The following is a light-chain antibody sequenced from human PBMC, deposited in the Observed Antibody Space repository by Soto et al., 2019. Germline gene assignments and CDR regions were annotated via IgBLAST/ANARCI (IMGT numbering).Light chain of an antibody. CDR1: QDIAAY. CDR3: QQRYSFPIT. Sequence: IRMTRSTPSGPESVGKRRTITCRASQDIAAYLAWYQHKPGRAPDLLIQAASSLESGVPSRFSGSGAVTDFTRTIYSLQPEDFATYYSQQRYSFPITFGRGTRLEIK. CDR2: AAS. J-gene: IGKJ5*01. V-gene: IGKV1D-12*01.